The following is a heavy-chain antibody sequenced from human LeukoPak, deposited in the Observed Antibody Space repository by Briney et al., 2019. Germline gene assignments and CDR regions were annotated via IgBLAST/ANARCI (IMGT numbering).Heavy chain of an antibody. CDR2: IHSSSSSI. V-gene: IGHV3-48*02. CDR3: ARDRLGAGSFDI. J-gene: IGHJ3*02. D-gene: IGHD7-27*01. Sequence: GGSLRLSCAASGFTFSTYIMNWVRQAPGKGLEWISYIHSSSSSIYYADSVKGRFTISRDNAKNSLYLQMNSLRDEDTAVYYCARDRLGAGSFDIWGQGTMVTVSS. CDR1: GFTFSTYI.